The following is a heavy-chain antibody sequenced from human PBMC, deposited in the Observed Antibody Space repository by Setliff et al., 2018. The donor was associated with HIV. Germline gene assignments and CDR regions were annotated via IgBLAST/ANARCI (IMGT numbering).Heavy chain of an antibody. V-gene: IGHV4-38-2*01. J-gene: IGHJ1*01. CDR1: GYSISSGYY. Sequence: PSETLSITCAVSGYSISSGYYWGWIRQPPGKGLEWIGSIYHSGSTYYNPSLKSRVTISVDTSKNQFSLKLSSVTAADTAVYYCARQGYYDQEYFQHWGQGTRVTVSS. D-gene: IGHD3-22*01. CDR2: IYHSGST. CDR3: ARQGYYDQEYFQH.